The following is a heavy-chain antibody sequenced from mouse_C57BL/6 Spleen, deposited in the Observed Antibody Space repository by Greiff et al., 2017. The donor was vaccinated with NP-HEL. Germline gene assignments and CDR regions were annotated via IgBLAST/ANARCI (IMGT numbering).Heavy chain of an antibody. V-gene: IGHV2-9-1*01. CDR3: AREGEMGLRGYFDV. CDR1: GFSLTSYA. D-gene: IGHD2-4*01. CDR2: IWTGGGT. Sequence: VMLVESGPGLVAPSQSLSITCTVSGFSLTSYAISWVRQPPGKGLEWLGVIWTGGGTNYNSALKSRLSISKDNSKSQVFLKMNSLQTDDTARYYCAREGEMGLRGYFDVWGTGTTVTVSS. J-gene: IGHJ1*03.